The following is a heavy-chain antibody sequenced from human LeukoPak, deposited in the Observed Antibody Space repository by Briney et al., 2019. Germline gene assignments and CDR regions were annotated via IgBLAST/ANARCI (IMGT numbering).Heavy chain of an antibody. D-gene: IGHD6-19*01. V-gene: IGHV3-23*01. CDR3: AKDARRTSGWYFFDY. CDR2: ISDSGSIT. J-gene: IGHJ4*02. CDR1: GFAFSSQA. Sequence: GGSLRLSCAASGFAFSSQAMGWVRQAPGKGLEWVSVISDSGSITYYADSVKGRFTVSRDNSKNTLFLQITSLRAEDTAVYYCAKDARRTSGWYFFDYWGQGTLVTVSS.